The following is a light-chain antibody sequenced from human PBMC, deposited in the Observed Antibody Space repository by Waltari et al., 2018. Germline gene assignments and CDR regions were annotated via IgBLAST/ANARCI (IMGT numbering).Light chain of an antibody. CDR2: GKN. CDR3: NSRDSSGNHHVV. Sequence: SSELTQDPAVSVALGQTVRITCQGDSLRSYYASWYQQKPGQAPVLVIYGKNNRPTGIPDRFSGSSSRNTASLTSTGAQAEDEADYYCNSRDSSGNHHVVFGGGTKLTVL. J-gene: IGLJ2*01. CDR1: SLRSYY. V-gene: IGLV3-19*01.